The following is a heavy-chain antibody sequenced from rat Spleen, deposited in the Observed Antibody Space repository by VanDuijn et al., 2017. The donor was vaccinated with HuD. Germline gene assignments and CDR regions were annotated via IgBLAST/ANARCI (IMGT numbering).Heavy chain of an antibody. J-gene: IGHJ2*01. V-gene: IGHV2-1*01. CDR2: LWGDGST. CDR3: ATQHYYDGYYRDY. CDR1: GFSLTSYN. D-gene: IGHD1-12*03. Sequence: QVQLKESGPGLVQPSQTLSLTCTVSGFSLTSYNVHWVRQPPGKGLEWMGGLWGDGSTDYNSTLKSRLSISRDTSKSQVFLKMNNLQTEDTAMYFCATQHYYDGYYRDYWGQGVMVTVSS.